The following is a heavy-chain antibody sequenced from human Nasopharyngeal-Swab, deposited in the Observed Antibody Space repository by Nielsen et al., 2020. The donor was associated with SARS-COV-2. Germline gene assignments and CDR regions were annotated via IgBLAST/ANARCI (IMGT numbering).Heavy chain of an antibody. CDR3: AKESSTYYYDN. V-gene: IGHV3-30*18. CDR2: ITSGGRTQ. Sequence: SLKISCAASGFTFRNHGMHWVRQAPGKGLEWVGIITSGGRTQVYADSVEGRFTISRDDPENTLYLQMNSLRPEDTAVYYCAKESSTYYYDNWGQGTLVTVSS. CDR1: GFTFRNHG. D-gene: IGHD2-2*01. J-gene: IGHJ4*02.